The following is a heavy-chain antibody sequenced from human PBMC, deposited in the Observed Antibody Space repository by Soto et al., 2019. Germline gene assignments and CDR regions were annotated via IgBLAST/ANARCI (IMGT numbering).Heavy chain of an antibody. CDR1: GFTFSSYG. CDR2: IWYDGSNK. V-gene: IGHV3-33*01. Sequence: QVQLVESGGGVVQPGRSLRLSCAASGFTFSSYGMHWVRQAPGKGLEWVAVIWYDGSNKYYADSVKGRFTISRDNSKNTLYLQMNSLSAEDTAVYYCARGRGLSSRSDNWFDPWGQGTLVTVSS. J-gene: IGHJ5*02. D-gene: IGHD6-13*01. CDR3: ARGRGLSSRSDNWFDP.